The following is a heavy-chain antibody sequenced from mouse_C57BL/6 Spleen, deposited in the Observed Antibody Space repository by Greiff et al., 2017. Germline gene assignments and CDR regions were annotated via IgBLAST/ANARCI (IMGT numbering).Heavy chain of an antibody. CDR1: GYSITSGYY. J-gene: IGHJ3*01. CDR3: ARSPYYYGPFAY. CDR2: ISYDGSN. Sequence: EVKLQESGPGLVKPSQSLSLTCSVTGYSITSGYYWNWIRQFPGNKLEWMGYISYDGSNNYNPSLKNRISITRDTSKNQFFLKLNSVTTEDTATYYCARSPYYYGPFAYWGQGTLVTVSA. V-gene: IGHV3-6*01. D-gene: IGHD1-1*01.